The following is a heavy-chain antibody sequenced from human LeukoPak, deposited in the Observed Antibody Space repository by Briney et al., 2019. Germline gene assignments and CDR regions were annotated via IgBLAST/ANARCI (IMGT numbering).Heavy chain of an antibody. CDR1: GGSFSGYY. CDR2: INHSGST. CDR3: ARANYWYYYMDV. J-gene: IGHJ6*03. Sequence: SETLSLTCAVYGGSFSGYYWSWIRQPPGKGLEWIGEINHSGSTNYNPSLKSRVNISVDTSKNQFSLKLSSVTAADTAVYYCARANYWYYYMDVWGKGTTVTVSS. D-gene: IGHD2-15*01. V-gene: IGHV4-34*01.